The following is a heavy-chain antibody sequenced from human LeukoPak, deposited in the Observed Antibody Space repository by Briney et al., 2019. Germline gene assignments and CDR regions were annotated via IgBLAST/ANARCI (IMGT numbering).Heavy chain of an antibody. V-gene: IGHV1-2*02. D-gene: IGHD2-2*01. CDR2: INPNSGGT. Sequence: ASVKVSCKASGYTFTGYYMHWVRQAPGQGLEWMGWINPNSGGTNYAQKFQGRVTMTRDTSISTAYMELSRLRSDDTAVYYCARGGGSSQGTAWFDPWGQGTLVTVSS. J-gene: IGHJ5*02. CDR3: ARGGGSSQGTAWFDP. CDR1: GYTFTGYY.